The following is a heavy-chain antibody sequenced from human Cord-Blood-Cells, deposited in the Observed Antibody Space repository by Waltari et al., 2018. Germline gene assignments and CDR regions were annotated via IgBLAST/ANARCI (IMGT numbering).Heavy chain of an antibody. D-gene: IGHD6-19*01. CDR3: ARRAVADY. CDR1: GFTFRSYW. Sequence: EVQLVESGGGLVQPGGSLRLSCAAPGFTFRSYWMSWVRQAPGKGLEWVANIKQDGSEKYYVDSVKGRFTISRDNAKNSLYLQMNSLRAEDTAVYYCARRAVADYWGQGTLVTVSS. J-gene: IGHJ4*02. V-gene: IGHV3-7*01. CDR2: IKQDGSEK.